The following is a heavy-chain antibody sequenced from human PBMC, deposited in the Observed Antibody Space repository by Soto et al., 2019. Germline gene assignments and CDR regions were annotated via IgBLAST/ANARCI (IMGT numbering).Heavy chain of an antibody. Sequence: EVQLLESGGGLVQPGGSLRLSCAASGFTFSSYAMSWVRQAPGKGLEWVSAISGSGGSTYYADSVKGRFTISRDNSKNTLYLQMNSLRAEDTAVYYCAKGAPDVYVWGSYRSNWFDPWGQGTLVTVSS. CDR1: GFTFSSYA. V-gene: IGHV3-23*01. D-gene: IGHD3-16*02. CDR3: AKGAPDVYVWGSYRSNWFDP. CDR2: ISGSGGST. J-gene: IGHJ5*02.